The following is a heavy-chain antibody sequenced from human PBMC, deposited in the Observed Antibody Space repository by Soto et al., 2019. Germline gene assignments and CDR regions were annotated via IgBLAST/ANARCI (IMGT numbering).Heavy chain of an antibody. J-gene: IGHJ3*02. D-gene: IGHD3-10*01. CDR2: INSDGSTK. V-gene: IGHV3-74*01. CDR3: ARDRGYPDSFDI. Sequence: PGGSLRLSCAASGFTFSPFWMHWVRQAPGKGLVWVSHINSDGSTKVYADSVKGRFTISRDNAKNTLYLQMNSLTAEDTAVYYCARDRGYPDSFDIWGRGTVVT. CDR1: GFTFSPFW.